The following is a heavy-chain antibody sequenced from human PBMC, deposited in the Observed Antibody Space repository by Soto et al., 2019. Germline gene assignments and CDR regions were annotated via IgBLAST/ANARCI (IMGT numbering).Heavy chain of an antibody. CDR1: GGSISSYY. J-gene: IGHJ4*02. V-gene: IGHV4-59*01. Sequence: TSETLSLTCTVSGGSISSYYWSWIRQPPGKGLEWIGYIYYSGSTNYNPSLKSRVTISVDTSKNQFSLKLSSVTAADTAVYYCARTYYDFWSGYYQYYFDYWGQGTLVTVSS. CDR2: IYYSGST. CDR3: ARTYYDFWSGYYQYYFDY. D-gene: IGHD3-3*01.